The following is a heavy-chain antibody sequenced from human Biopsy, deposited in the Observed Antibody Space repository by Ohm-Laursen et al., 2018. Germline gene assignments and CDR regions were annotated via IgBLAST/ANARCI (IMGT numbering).Heavy chain of an antibody. V-gene: IGHV1-69*06. CDR3: GRAVRNQLLTDP. CDR1: GGTFTNHA. J-gene: IGHJ5*02. D-gene: IGHD1-7*01. CDR2: SIPLFNTA. Sequence: SVKVSCKASGGTFTNHAVGWVRQAPGQGLEWVGSSIPLFNTANYADKFQGRVTLTADKSTTTAYMELSGLTSDDTATYYCGRAVRNQLLTDPRGQGTLVTVTS.